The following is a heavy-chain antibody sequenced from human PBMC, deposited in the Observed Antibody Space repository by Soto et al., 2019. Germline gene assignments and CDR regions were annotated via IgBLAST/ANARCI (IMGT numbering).Heavy chain of an antibody. J-gene: IGHJ4*02. V-gene: IGHV4-34*01. CDR1: GGSFSGYY. Sequence: SETLSLTCAVYGGSFSGYYWTWFRQSPEKGLEWIGEINHRGVTNYNASLKNRIIISVDTSRNQFSLQLSSVTAADTAVYYCARWYDFLMAEYGGPGTLVTVPS. CDR2: INHRGVT. D-gene: IGHD3-9*01. CDR3: ARWYDFLMAEY.